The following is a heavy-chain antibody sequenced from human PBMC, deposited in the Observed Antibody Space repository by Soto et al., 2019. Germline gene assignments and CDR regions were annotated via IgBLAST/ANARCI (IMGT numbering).Heavy chain of an antibody. CDR1: GYTFTGYY. CDR3: ARIRRAAGNWFDP. Sequence: ASVKVSCKASGYTFTGYYMHWVRQAPGQGLEWMGWINPNSGGTNYAQKFQGRVTMTRDTSISTAYMELSRLRSDDTAVYYCARIRRAAGNWFDPWGQGTLVTVS. V-gene: IGHV1-2*02. D-gene: IGHD6-13*01. J-gene: IGHJ5*02. CDR2: INPNSGGT.